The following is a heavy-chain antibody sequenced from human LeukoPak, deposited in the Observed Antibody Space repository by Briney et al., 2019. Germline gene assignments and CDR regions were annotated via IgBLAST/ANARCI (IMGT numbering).Heavy chain of an antibody. V-gene: IGHV1-18*01. CDR1: GYTFTSNG. CDR3: ARAHTYYYDSSGYSLADY. D-gene: IGHD3-22*01. Sequence: ASVKVSCKASGYTFTSNGISWVRQAPGQGLEWMGWISAYNGNTNYAQKLQGRVTMTTDTSTSTAYMELRSLRSDDTAVYYCARAHTYYYDSSGYSLADYWGQGTLVTVSS. J-gene: IGHJ4*02. CDR2: ISAYNGNT.